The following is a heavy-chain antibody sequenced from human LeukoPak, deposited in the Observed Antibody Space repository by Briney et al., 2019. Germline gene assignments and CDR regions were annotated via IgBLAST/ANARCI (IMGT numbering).Heavy chain of an antibody. J-gene: IGHJ4*02. CDR3: AGHGKYQLPFDY. V-gene: IGHV3-21*01. Sequence: GGSLRLSCAASGFTFSSYSMNWVRQAPGKGLEWVSSISSSSSYIYYADSVKGRFTISRDNAKNSLYLQMNSLRAEDTAVYYCAGHGKYQLPFDYWGQGTLVTVSS. CDR2: ISSSSSYI. CDR1: GFTFSSYS. D-gene: IGHD2-2*01.